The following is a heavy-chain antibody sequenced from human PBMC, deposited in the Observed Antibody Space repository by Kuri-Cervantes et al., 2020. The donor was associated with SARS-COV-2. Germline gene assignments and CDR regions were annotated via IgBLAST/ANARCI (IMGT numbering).Heavy chain of an antibody. J-gene: IGHJ2*01. CDR2: INPDGSYT. V-gene: IGHV3-74*01. CDR3: SRDEAGTGSFAYFDL. CDR1: GFTFSGHR. Sequence: LPCAASGFTFSGHRIQGVRPAPGKGLVWVSRINPDGSYTNNADSVKGRFTLSRDNAKNMLFLQMNSLRAEDTAVYYCSRDEAGTGSFAYFDLWGRGTLVTVSS. D-gene: IGHD6-19*01.